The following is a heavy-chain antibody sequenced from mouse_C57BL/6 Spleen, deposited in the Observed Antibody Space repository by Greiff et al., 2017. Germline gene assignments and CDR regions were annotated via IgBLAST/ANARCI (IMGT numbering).Heavy chain of an antibody. CDR2: IYPGSGST. V-gene: IGHV1-55*01. D-gene: IGHD1-1*01. Sequence: VQLQQPGAELVKPGASVKMSCKASGYTFTSYWITWVKQRPGQGLEWIGDIYPGSGSTNYNEKFKSKATLTVDTSSSTAYMQLSSLTSEDSAVYYCAREDLDYGSPLSFEGWGTGTTVTVSS. J-gene: IGHJ1*03. CDR3: AREDLDYGSPLSFEG. CDR1: GYTFTSYW.